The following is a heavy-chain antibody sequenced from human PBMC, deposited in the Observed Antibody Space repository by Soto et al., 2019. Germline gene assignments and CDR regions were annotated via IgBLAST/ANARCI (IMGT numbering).Heavy chain of an antibody. CDR3: ARRYGDCFDY. CDR1: GGSISSYY. J-gene: IGHJ4*02. V-gene: IGHV4-59*08. D-gene: IGHD4-17*01. Sequence: SETLSLTCTVSGGSISSYYWSWIRQPPGKGLEWIGYIYYSGSTNYNPSLKSRVTTSVDTSKNQFSLKLSSVTAADTAVYYCARRYGDCFDYWGQGTLVTVSS. CDR2: IYYSGST.